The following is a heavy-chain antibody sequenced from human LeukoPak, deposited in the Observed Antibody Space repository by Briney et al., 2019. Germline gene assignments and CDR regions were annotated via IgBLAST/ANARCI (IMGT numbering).Heavy chain of an antibody. V-gene: IGHV3-74*01. Sequence: PGGSLRLSCAASGFTFSSYWMQWVRQAPGKGLVWVSRLSPDGSSTTSADSVKGRFTISRDNAKNTLYLQIGSLRADDTAVYSCTRMSREAPGLPGLWGQGTLVTVSS. CDR1: GFTFSSYW. D-gene: IGHD5-24*01. CDR3: TRMSREAPGLPGL. CDR2: LSPDGSST. J-gene: IGHJ4*02.